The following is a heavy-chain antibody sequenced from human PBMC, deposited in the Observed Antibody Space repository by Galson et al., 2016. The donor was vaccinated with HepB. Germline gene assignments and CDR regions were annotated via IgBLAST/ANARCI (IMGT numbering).Heavy chain of an antibody. D-gene: IGHD3-10*01. V-gene: IGHV3-7*03. CDR2: IKGDGSDK. Sequence: SLRLSCAASGFNFNIHWMYWVRQAPGKGLEWVASIKGDGSDKKYADSAEGRFTIFRDNAKESLYLQMTSLRADDTAVYFCARAPFCEWFPWFDLWGQGSLVTVSS. CDR1: GFNFNIHW. J-gene: IGHJ5*01. CDR3: ARAPFCEWFPWFDL.